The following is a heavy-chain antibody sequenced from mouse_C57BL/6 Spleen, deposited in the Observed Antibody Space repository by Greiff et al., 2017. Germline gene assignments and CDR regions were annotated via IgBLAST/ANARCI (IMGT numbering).Heavy chain of an antibody. CDR2: LYPGNSDT. V-gene: IGHV1-5*01. D-gene: IGHD2-4*01. J-gene: IGHJ3*01. CDR3: IYYYYDDVAY. CDR1: GYTFTSYW. Sequence: EVQLQQSGTVLARPGASVKMSCKTSGYTFTSYWLHWVKQRPGQGLEWIGALYPGNSDTSYNQKFKGKAKLTAVTSASTAYREISSLTNDDSAVYYSIYYYYDDVAYWGQGTLVTVSA.